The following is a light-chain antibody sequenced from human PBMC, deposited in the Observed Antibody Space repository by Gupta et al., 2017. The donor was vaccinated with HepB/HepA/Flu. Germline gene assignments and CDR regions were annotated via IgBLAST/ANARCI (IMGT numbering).Light chain of an antibody. CDR1: QSVSSD. CDR3: LQRSNWPWT. CDR2: DVS. Sequence: EIVLTQSPATLSLSPGERATLSCRASQSVSSDLTWFQQKPGQAPRLLIYDVSNRASGIPARFSGSGSGTDFTLTITNLEPEDFAVYYCLQRSNWPWTFGQETKVEIK. J-gene: IGKJ1*01. V-gene: IGKV3-11*01.